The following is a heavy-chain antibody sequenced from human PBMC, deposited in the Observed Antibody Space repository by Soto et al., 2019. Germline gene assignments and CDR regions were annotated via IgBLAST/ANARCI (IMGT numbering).Heavy chain of an antibody. J-gene: IGHJ4*02. Sequence: HVQVVESGGGLVKPGGSLRLSCAASGFTFSDYYMSWIRQAPGKGLEWVSFISSSSDSTKYADSVKGRFTISRDNAKNSLYLQLNSLRAEDTSVYYCARGGVKGTTSRGQVYNWGQGTLVTVSS. V-gene: IGHV3-11*06. CDR2: ISSSSDST. D-gene: IGHD1-7*01. CDR3: ARGGVKGTTSRGQVYN. CDR1: GFTFSDYY.